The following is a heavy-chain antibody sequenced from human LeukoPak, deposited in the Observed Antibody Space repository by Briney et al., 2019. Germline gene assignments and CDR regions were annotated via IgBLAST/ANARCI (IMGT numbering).Heavy chain of an antibody. V-gene: IGHV3-23*01. CDR3: AKNYDSTGYYYYFDY. CDR1: GFTFSTYA. D-gene: IGHD3-22*01. Sequence: QPGGSLRLSCAASGFTFSTYAMTWVRRAPGKGLEWVSAISSSGGSTWYADSVKGRFTISRDNSKSTLYLQMYSLRAEDTALYYCAKNYDSTGYYYYFDYWGQGTLVTVSS. CDR2: ISSSGGST. J-gene: IGHJ4*02.